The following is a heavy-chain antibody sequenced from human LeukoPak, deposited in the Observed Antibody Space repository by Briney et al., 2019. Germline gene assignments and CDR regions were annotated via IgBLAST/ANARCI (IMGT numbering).Heavy chain of an antibody. J-gene: IGHJ5*02. Sequence: ASVKVSCKASGYTFTSYDINWVRQATGQGLEWMGWMNPNSGNTGYAQKFQGRVTITRNTSISTAYMELSSLRSEDTAVYYCARAGVPLYSTSNWFDPWGQGALVTVSS. CDR3: ARAGVPLYSTSNWFDP. D-gene: IGHD4-11*01. V-gene: IGHV1-8*03. CDR1: GYTFTSYD. CDR2: MNPNSGNT.